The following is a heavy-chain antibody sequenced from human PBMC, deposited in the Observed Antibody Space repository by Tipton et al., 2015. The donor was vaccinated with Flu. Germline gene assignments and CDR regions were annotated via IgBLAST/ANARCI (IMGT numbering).Heavy chain of an antibody. D-gene: IGHD7-27*01. CDR2: IHRSGST. Sequence: TLSLTCAVSGDSIRNDYFWGWIRQPPGKGLEWIATIHRSGSTNYNPSLKSRVTISVDTSKNQFSLKLSSVTAADTAIYYCARDRGNWGSVWFDPWGQGTLVTVSS. CDR3: ARDRGNWGSVWFDP. J-gene: IGHJ5*02. V-gene: IGHV4-38-2*02. CDR1: GDSIRNDYF.